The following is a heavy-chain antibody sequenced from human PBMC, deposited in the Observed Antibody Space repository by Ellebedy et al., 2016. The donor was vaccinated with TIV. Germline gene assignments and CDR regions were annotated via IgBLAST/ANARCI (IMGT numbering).Heavy chain of an antibody. V-gene: IGHV5-10-1*01. D-gene: IGHD5-12*01. CDR2: IDPSDSYT. CDR3: ARLGLRGGYLGHDAFDI. J-gene: IGHJ3*02. CDR1: GYSFTNYW. Sequence: GESLKISCKGSGYSFTNYWITWVRQMPGKGLEWMGRIDPSDSYTNYSPSFQGHVTISADKSISTAYLQWSSLKASDTAVYYCARLGLRGGYLGHDAFDIWGQGTMVTGSS.